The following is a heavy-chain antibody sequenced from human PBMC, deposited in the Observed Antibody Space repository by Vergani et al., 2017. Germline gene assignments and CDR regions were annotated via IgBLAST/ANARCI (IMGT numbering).Heavy chain of an antibody. CDR3: ARDRVDIVATATYYYYYCGMDV. Sequence: EVQLVESGGGLVQPGGSLRLSCAASGFTVSSNYMSWVRQAPGKGLEWVSVIYSGGSTYYADSGKGRFTISRHNSKNTLYLQMNSLRAEDTAVYYCARDRVDIVATATYYYYYCGMDVWGQGTTVTVSS. CDR1: GFTVSSNY. V-gene: IGHV3-53*04. D-gene: IGHD5-12*01. CDR2: IYSGGST. J-gene: IGHJ6*02.